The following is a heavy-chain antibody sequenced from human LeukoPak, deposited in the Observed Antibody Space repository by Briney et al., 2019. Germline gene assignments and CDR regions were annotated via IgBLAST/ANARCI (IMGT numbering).Heavy chain of an antibody. CDR2: IYYSGST. CDR3: ARLTAIVDY. Sequence: SETLSLTCAVYGGSFSGYYWTWIRQPPGKGLEWIGSIYYSGSTYYNPSLKSRVTISVDTSKNQFSLKLSSVTAADTAVYYCARLTAIVDYWGQGTLVTVSS. D-gene: IGHD5-18*01. V-gene: IGHV4-34*01. CDR1: GGSFSGYY. J-gene: IGHJ4*02.